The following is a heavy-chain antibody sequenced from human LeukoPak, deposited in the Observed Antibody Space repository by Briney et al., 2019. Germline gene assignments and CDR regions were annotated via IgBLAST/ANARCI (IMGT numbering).Heavy chain of an antibody. CDR1: GYTFTDYH. CDR2: MNPNSGNT. Sequence: ASVKVSCKASGYTFTDYHMHWVRQATGQGLEWMGWMNPNSGNTGYAQKFQGRVTMTRNTSISTAYMELSSLRSEDTAVYYCARVIGRAVAGIGYWGQGTLVTVSS. J-gene: IGHJ4*02. CDR3: ARVIGRAVAGIGY. D-gene: IGHD6-19*01. V-gene: IGHV1-8*02.